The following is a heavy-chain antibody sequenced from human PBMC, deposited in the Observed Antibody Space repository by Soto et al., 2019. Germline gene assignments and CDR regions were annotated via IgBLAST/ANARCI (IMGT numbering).Heavy chain of an antibody. Sequence: SVKVSCKASGGTFSSYAISWVRQAPGQGLEWMGGIIPIFGTANYAQKFQGRVTITADESTSTAYMELSSLRSEDTAVYYCARGGHIITMIRGPLGYWGQGTLVTVSS. CDR2: IIPIFGTA. CDR3: ARGGHIITMIRGPLGY. D-gene: IGHD3-10*01. CDR1: GGTFSSYA. V-gene: IGHV1-69*13. J-gene: IGHJ4*02.